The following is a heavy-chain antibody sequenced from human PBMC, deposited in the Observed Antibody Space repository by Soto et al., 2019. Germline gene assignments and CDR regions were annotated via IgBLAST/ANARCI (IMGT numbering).Heavy chain of an antibody. CDR1: GGSISSDDYY. CDR3: AGEALEDDAFNI. D-gene: IGHD3-16*02. CDR2: IYYTGNT. J-gene: IGHJ3*02. V-gene: IGHV4-30-4*01. Sequence: QVQLQESGPGRVKPSQTLSLTCTVSGGSISSDDYYWTWIRQPPGKGLEWIGYIYYTGNTFYNPSLTNRLTISIDTSNNQFSLKLSSVTAADTAVYYCAGEALEDDAFNIWGQGTMVTVSS.